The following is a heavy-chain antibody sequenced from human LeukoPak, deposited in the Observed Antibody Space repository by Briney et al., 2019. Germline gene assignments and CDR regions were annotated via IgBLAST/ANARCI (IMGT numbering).Heavy chain of an antibody. CDR1: GGSISNNY. CDR3: AGTTVIDAFDI. Sequence: SETLSLTCTVSGGSISNNYWSWIRQPPGKGLEWIGYIYYSGSASGSTNYNPSLKSRVTISVDTSKNQFSLKLSSVAAADTALYYCAGTTVIDAFDIWGQGTVVTVSS. CDR2: IYYSGSASGST. J-gene: IGHJ3*02. D-gene: IGHD4-17*01. V-gene: IGHV4-59*08.